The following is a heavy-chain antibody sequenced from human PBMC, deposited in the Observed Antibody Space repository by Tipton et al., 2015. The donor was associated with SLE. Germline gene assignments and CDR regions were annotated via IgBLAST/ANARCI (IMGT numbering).Heavy chain of an antibody. J-gene: IGHJ4*02. CDR2: IYYSGST. Sequence: TLSLTCTVSGGSISSHYWSWIRQPPGKGLEWIGYIYYSGSTNYNPSLKSRVTISVDTSKNQFSLKLSSVTAADTAVYYCARDDAQAFDYWGQGTLVTVSS. CDR1: GGSISSHY. CDR3: ARDDAQAFDY. V-gene: IGHV4-59*11.